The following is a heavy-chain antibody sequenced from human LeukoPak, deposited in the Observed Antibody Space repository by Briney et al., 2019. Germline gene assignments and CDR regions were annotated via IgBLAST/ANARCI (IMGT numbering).Heavy chain of an antibody. J-gene: IGHJ5*02. CDR3: ARGGYYGSGNDFRFDP. V-gene: IGHV4-61*01. CDR1: GYSISSGYY. D-gene: IGHD3-10*01. CDR2: IYYSGST. Sequence: PSETLSLTCSVSGYSISSGYYWSWIRQPPGKGLEWIGYIYYSGSTNYKPSLKSRVTISVDTSKNQFSLKLSSVTAADTAVYYCARGGYYGSGNDFRFDPWGQGTLVTVSS.